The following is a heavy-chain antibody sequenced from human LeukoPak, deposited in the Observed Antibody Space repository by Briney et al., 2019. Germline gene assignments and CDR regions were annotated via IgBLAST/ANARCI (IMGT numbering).Heavy chain of an antibody. CDR2: ISSSSSTI. D-gene: IGHD5-24*01. V-gene: IGHV3-48*01. Sequence: PGGSLRLSCAASGFTFSSYSMNWVRQAPGKGLEWVSYISSSSSTIYYADSVKGRFTISRDNAKNSLYLQMNSLRAEDTAVYYCARARDGYNYLYFDYWGQGSLVTVSS. CDR3: ARARDGYNYLYFDY. CDR1: GFTFSSYS. J-gene: IGHJ4*02.